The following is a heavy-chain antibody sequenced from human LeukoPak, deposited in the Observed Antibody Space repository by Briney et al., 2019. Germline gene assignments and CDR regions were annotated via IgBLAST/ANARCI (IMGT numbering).Heavy chain of an antibody. CDR1: GFTFSGSA. V-gene: IGHV3-73*01. J-gene: IGHJ4*02. CDR2: IRSKPNSYAT. D-gene: IGHD3-3*01. Sequence: PGGSLKLSCAASGFTFSGSAFHWVRQASGKGLEWAGRIRSKPNSYATAYAASVKGRFTISRDESKNTAYLQMNSLKTEDTAVYYCTRPFFGVAPTGVDYWGQGTLVTVSS. CDR3: TRPFFGVAPTGVDY.